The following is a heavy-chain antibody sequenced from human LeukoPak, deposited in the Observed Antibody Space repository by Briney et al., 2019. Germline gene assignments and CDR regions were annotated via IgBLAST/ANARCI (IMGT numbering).Heavy chain of an antibody. V-gene: IGHV3-53*01. CDR1: GFTVSSNY. Sequence: GGSLRLSCAASGFTVSSNYMGWVRQAPGKGLEWVSVIYSGGSTYYADSVKGRFTISRDNSKNTLYLQMNSLRAEDTAVYYCAREGVRDSSIYYYGMDVWGQGTTVTVSS. CDR3: AREGVRDSSIYYYGMDV. J-gene: IGHJ6*02. CDR2: IYSGGST. D-gene: IGHD3-22*01.